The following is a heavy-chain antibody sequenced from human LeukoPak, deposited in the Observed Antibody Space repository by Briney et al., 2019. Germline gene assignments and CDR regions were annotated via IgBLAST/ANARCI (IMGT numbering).Heavy chain of an antibody. CDR1: GFTFSIYP. CDR3: AREGDSSSSVGAFDI. D-gene: IGHD6-6*01. V-gene: IGHV3-30*01. CDR2: FTYHGSDK. J-gene: IGHJ3*02. Sequence: GGSLRLSCAASGFTFSIYPMHWVRQAPGKGLEWVAVFTYHGSDKYYADSVKGRFTISRDNSKNTLYLQMNSLRAEDTAVYYCAREGDSSSSVGAFDIWGQGTMVIVSS.